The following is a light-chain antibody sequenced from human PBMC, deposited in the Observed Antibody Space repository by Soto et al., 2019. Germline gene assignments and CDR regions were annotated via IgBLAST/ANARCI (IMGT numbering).Light chain of an antibody. J-gene: IGKJ2*01. CDR3: QQYDASQLT. V-gene: IGKV1-5*03. CDR1: QTVRNW. Sequence: DIQMTQSPSTLSASVGARAIITCRASQTVRNWLAGFQQEPGEAPKLLIYKASRVESGVPSRFSGSGYGTDFTLTITNXVPGESATYFCQQYDASQLTFGQGTKVDIK. CDR2: KAS.